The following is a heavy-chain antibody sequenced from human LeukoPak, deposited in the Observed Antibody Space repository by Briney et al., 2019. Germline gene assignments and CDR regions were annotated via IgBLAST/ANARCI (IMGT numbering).Heavy chain of an antibody. J-gene: IGHJ4*02. V-gene: IGHV3-74*01. CDR1: GFTLGSYW. CDR2: ISDDGTST. Sequence: PGGSLRLSCAASGFTLGSYWMHWVRQTPGKRLVWVSHISDDGTSTSYADSVRGRFTISRDNAKNTLYLQMSSLRAEDTAVYYCVAGGFSNFEYWGQGTLVTVSS. CDR3: VAGGFSNFEY. D-gene: IGHD5-18*01.